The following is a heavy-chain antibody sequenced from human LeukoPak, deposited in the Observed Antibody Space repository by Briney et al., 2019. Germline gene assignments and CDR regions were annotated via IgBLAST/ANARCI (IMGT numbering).Heavy chain of an antibody. CDR2: IFPGDSDT. CDR1: GNSITTYW. J-gene: IGHJ3*02. D-gene: IGHD3-16*01. V-gene: IGHV5-51*01. CDR3: ATYFAGAETFDI. Sequence: GESLKISCKASGNSITTYWIGWVRQKHGKGLEWMGLIFPGDSDTKYSPSFQGQVTISADKSISTAYLQWSSLKASDTAMYYCATYFAGAETFDIWGQGTMVTVSS.